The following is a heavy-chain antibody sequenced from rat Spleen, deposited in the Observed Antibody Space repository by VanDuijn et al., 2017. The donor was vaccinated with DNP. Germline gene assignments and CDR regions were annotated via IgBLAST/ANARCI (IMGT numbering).Heavy chain of an antibody. J-gene: IGHJ2*01. CDR2: VNEHGSTM. Sequence: EVKLVESGGGLVQPGRSLKLSCAASGFTFNGYWMGWVRQAPGKGLEWIGEVNEHGSTMNYTPSLKDKFTISRDNAQNTLYLQMSKLGSEDTAIYYCAKGSNYGGWNDYFDYWGQGVMVTVSS. CDR1: GFTFNGYW. CDR3: AKGSNYGGWNDYFDY. D-gene: IGHD1-11*01. V-gene: IGHV4-2*01.